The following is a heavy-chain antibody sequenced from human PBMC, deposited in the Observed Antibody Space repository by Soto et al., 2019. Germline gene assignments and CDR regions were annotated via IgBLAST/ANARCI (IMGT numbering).Heavy chain of an antibody. CDR2: ISAYNGTS. CDR1: GYTSTSYG. Sequence: ASVKVSCKASGYTSTSYGIDWLRQAPGQGMEWLGWISAYNGTSNYAQKLQGIVTMTTDTSTSTAYMELRSLRSDDTDVYYCGRGIAVAGMWFEYWGDGTLVTVAS. J-gene: IGHJ4*01. D-gene: IGHD6-19*01. CDR3: GRGIAVAGMWFEY. V-gene: IGHV1-18*01.